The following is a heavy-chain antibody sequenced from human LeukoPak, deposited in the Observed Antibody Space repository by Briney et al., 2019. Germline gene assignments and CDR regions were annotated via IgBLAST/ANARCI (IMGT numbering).Heavy chain of an antibody. CDR1: GLTFSNHF. CDR2: IGPNGAST. Sequence: GGSLRLSCSTSGLTFSNHFMHWVRQAPGKGLEYVSSIGPNGASTLYADSVKSRFTISRDNSKNALYLQLTSLRLEDTALYYCVKDLTGTWSFDYWGQGTLVTVSS. J-gene: IGHJ4*02. CDR3: VKDLTGTWSFDY. V-gene: IGHV3-64D*06. D-gene: IGHD3-9*01.